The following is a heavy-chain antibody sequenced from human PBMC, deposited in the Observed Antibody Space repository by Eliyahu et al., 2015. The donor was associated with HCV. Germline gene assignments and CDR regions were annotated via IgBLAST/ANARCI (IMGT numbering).Heavy chain of an antibody. CDR2: XYXXGTT. J-gene: IGHJ4*02. CDR1: GGSISSSIYY. Sequence: QLQLQESGPGLAKPSETLSLTCTXSGGSISSSIYYWGWIRQPPGKGLEWIGNXYXXGTTYYNPSLKXXVTMSVDTSKNQFSLKLTSVTAADTAVYYCAREGGTYDELWGFDYWGQGSLVTVSS. V-gene: IGHV4-39*07. D-gene: IGHD3-16*01. CDR3: AREGGTYDELWGFDY.